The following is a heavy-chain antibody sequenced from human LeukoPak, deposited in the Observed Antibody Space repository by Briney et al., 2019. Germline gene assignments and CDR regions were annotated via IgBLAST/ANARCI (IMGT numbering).Heavy chain of an antibody. D-gene: IGHD3-22*01. CDR1: GFTFSDYY. J-gene: IGHJ4*02. V-gene: IGHV3-11*01. Sequence: GGSLRLSCAASGFTFSDYYMSWIRQAPGKGLEWVSYISSSGSTIYYADSVKGRFTISRDNAKNSLYLQMNSLRAEDTAAYYCARGNYYDTKRDYFDYWGQGTLVTVSS. CDR2: ISSSGSTI. CDR3: ARGNYYDTKRDYFDY.